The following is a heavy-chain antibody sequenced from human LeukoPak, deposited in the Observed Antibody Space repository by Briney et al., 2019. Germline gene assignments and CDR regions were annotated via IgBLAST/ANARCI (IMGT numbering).Heavy chain of an antibody. CDR1: GVSISSHY. Sequence: PSETLSLTCTVSGVSISSHYWSWMRQPPGKGLEWVGYIYYTGTPSSNPSLQSRVTISVDTPGNEFSLKLTSVTAAGTAVYYCARLLNNDDRSDPDTFDIWGRGTVVTVSS. V-gene: IGHV4-59*11. CDR2: IYYTGTP. CDR3: ARLLNNDDRSDPDTFDI. D-gene: IGHD3-22*01. J-gene: IGHJ3*02.